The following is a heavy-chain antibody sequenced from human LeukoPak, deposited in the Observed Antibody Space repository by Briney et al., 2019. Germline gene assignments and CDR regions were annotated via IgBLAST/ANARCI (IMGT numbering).Heavy chain of an antibody. CDR3: AKDGDCSSTSCHMGHYYYYYMDV. Sequence: GRSLRLSCAASGFTFSSYGMHWVRQAPGKGLEWVAVIWYGGSNKYYADSVKGRFNISRDNSKNTLYLQMNSLRAEDTAVYYGAKDGDCSSTSCHMGHYYYYYMDVWGKGATVTVSS. V-gene: IGHV3-30*18. D-gene: IGHD2-2*02. CDR2: IWYGGSNK. J-gene: IGHJ6*03. CDR1: GFTFSSYG.